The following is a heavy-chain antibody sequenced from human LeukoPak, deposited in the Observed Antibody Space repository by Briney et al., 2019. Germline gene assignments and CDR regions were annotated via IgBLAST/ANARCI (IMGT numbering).Heavy chain of an antibody. CDR2: IKQDGSEK. D-gene: IGHD6-19*01. CDR3: ARDAVTGLEY. V-gene: IGHV3-7*04. Sequence: GGSLRLSCAASGFPFSSYWVSWVRQAPGKGLEWVANIKQDGSEKYYVDSVKGRFTISRDNAKNSLYLQMNSLRAEDTAMYYCARDAVTGLEYRGQGTLVTVSS. J-gene: IGHJ4*02. CDR1: GFPFSSYW.